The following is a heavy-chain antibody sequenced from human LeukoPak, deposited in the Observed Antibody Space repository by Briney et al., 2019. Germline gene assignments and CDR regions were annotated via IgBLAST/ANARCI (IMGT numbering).Heavy chain of an antibody. CDR1: GFTFSTYG. CDR2: IRYDGTNK. V-gene: IGHV3-30*02. CDR3: AKDKVPWKSSAILDFHY. Sequence: PGGSLRLSCAASGFTFSTYGMHWVRQAPGKGLEWVAFIRYDGTNKYYADSVKGRFTISRDNSKNTLYLQMNSLRGEDTAVYFCAKDKVPWKSSAILDFHYWPQGTVVTVFS. D-gene: IGHD2-21*01. J-gene: IGHJ4*02.